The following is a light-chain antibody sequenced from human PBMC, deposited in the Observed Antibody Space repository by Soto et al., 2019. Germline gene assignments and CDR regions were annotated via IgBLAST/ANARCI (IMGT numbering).Light chain of an antibody. J-gene: IGKJ4*01. V-gene: IGKV1-9*01. Sequence: DIQLTQSPSFLSASVGDRVTITCRASQGIISYLAWNQQKPGKAPKLLIYAASTLQSGVPSRFSGSESGTEFTLTISRLQPEDFATYYCQQLNTYPFTFGGGTKVEIK. CDR1: QGIISY. CDR3: QQLNTYPFT. CDR2: AAS.